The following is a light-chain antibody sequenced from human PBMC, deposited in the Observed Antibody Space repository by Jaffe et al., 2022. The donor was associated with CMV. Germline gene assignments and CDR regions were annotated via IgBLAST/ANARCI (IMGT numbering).Light chain of an antibody. CDR3: QSSKYPIWV. Sequence: NFVLTQPHSVSESPGKTVTLSCTRSSGSIAANYVQWYQQRPGSAPTTIIYENDRRPSEVPDRFSGSIDTSSNSASLTISGLQIEDEADYYCQSSKYPIWVFGGGTKLTVL. CDR1: SGSIAANY. J-gene: IGLJ3*02. V-gene: IGLV6-57*04. CDR2: END.